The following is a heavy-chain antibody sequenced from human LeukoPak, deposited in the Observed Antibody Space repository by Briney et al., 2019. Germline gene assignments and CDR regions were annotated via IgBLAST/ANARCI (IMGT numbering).Heavy chain of an antibody. D-gene: IGHD4-17*01. Sequence: GESLKISCKGSGYTFASYWIGWVRQMPGKGLEWMGIIYPGDSDTRYSPSFEGQVTISAHKSISTAYRKWSSLKASDTAMYYCARHVSPGDYQLWGQGTLVTVSS. CDR1: GYTFASYW. V-gene: IGHV5-51*01. J-gene: IGHJ4*02. CDR3: ARHVSPGDYQL. CDR2: IYPGDSDT.